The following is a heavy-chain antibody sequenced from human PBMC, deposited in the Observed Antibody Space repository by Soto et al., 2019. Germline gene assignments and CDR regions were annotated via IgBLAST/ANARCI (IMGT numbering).Heavy chain of an antibody. Sequence: GGSLRLSCAASGFTFSSYWITWVRQVPGKGLQWVANIKPDGSETHYVDSVKGRFSISRGNAEGSLYLQMNSLRVEDTAVYYCARDDGIRTVDYWGQGTLVTVSS. J-gene: IGHJ4*02. CDR2: IKPDGSET. D-gene: IGHD3-10*01. V-gene: IGHV3-7*01. CDR3: ARDDGIRTVDY. CDR1: GFTFSSYW.